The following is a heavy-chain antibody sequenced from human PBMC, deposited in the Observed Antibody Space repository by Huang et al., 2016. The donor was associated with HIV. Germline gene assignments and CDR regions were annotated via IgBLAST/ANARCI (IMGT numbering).Heavy chain of an antibody. J-gene: IGHJ3*02. V-gene: IGHV3-48*01. CDR1: GFTFSTYN. CDR2: SDSSSGSI. D-gene: IGHD3-10*01. CDR3: ARFGSYYYGSGSYLDAFDI. Sequence: EVQLMESGGGLVQPGGSLRLSCAASGFTFSTYNMTWVRQAPGKGLEWVSYSDSSSGSIYYADSVKGRFTISRDNAKNSLYLQMNSLRAEDTAVYYCARFGSYYYGSGSYLDAFDIWGQGTMVTVSS.